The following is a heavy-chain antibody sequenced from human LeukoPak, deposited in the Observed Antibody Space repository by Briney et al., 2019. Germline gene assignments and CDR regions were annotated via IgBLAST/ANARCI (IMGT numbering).Heavy chain of an antibody. CDR1: GGSISSFY. J-gene: IGHJ4*02. CDR2: IYHSGST. CDR3: ACLWEYYFDH. Sequence: SETLSLTCTVSGGSISSFYWSWIRQFPGKGLEWIGYIYHSGSTNYNPSLKSRVSISLDTSKSQFSLRLTSVTAADTAVYYCACLWEYYFDHWGQGAQVTVSS. D-gene: IGHD1-26*01. V-gene: IGHV4-59*08.